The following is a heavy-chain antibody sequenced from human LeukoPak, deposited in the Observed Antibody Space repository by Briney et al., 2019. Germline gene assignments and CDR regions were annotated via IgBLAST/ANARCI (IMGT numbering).Heavy chain of an antibody. D-gene: IGHD3-3*01. CDR3: ARHRYDFWSGYYYPSGALDI. Sequence: SETLSLTCTVSGGSISSYYWSWIRQPPGKGLEWIGYIYYSGSTNYNPSLKSRVTISVDTSKNQFSLKLSSVTAADTAVYYCARHRYDFWSGYYYPSGALDIWGQGTMVTVSS. CDR1: GGSISSYY. CDR2: IYYSGST. J-gene: IGHJ3*02. V-gene: IGHV4-59*08.